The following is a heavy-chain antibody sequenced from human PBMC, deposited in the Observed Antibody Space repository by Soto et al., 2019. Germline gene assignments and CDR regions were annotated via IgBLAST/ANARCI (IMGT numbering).Heavy chain of an antibody. V-gene: IGHV3-23*01. J-gene: IGHJ4*02. CDR2: ISGSGGST. CDR3: AKEGFDY. CDR1: GFTFSSYAMYA. Sequence: EVQLLESGGGLVQPGGSLRLSCVASGFTFSSYAMYAMSWVRQAPGKGLEWVSAISGSGGSTYYADSVKGRFTISRDNSKNTLYLQMNSRRAEDTAVYYCAKEGFDYWGQGTLVTVSS.